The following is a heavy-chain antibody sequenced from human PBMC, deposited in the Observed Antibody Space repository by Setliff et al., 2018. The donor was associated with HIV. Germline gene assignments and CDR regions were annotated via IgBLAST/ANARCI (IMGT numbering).Heavy chain of an antibody. CDR3: AKEVVDYYDSSGYLGLDY. Sequence: LRLSCAASGFTFSSYAMSWVRQAPGKGLEWVSAISGSGGSTYYADSVKGRFTISRDNSKNTLYLQMNSLRAEDTAVYYCAKEVVDYYDSSGYLGLDYWGQGTLVTVSS. V-gene: IGHV3-23*01. CDR1: GFTFSSYA. J-gene: IGHJ4*02. CDR2: ISGSGGST. D-gene: IGHD3-22*01.